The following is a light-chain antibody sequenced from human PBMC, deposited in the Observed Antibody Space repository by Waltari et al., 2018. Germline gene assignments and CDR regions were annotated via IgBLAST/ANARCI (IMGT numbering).Light chain of an antibody. Sequence: QSVLTQPPSASGTPGQRVTISCSGSSSNIGSNYVYWYQQLPGTAPKLRIYRNNQRPSGVPYRVSGSKASTSASLAICGVRSEDEADYYCAAWDDSLSGFYVFGTGTKVTVL. V-gene: IGLV1-47*01. J-gene: IGLJ1*01. CDR2: RNN. CDR1: SSNIGSNY. CDR3: AAWDDSLSGFYV.